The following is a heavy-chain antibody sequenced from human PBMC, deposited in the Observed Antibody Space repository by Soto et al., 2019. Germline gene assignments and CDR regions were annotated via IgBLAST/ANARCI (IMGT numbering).Heavy chain of an antibody. D-gene: IGHD2-8*02. Sequence: PGGSLRLSCAASGFHFSSYSMAWVRHIPERGLEWVNSIIGGGTSYAESVKGRFTISRDNSRNTLYLQMHSLRVEDTAVFYCVRDEGWNGGVGGYCGQGALVTV. J-gene: IGHJ4*02. CDR1: GFHFSSYS. V-gene: IGHV3-23*01. CDR2: NSIIGGGT. CDR3: VRDEGWNGGVGGY.